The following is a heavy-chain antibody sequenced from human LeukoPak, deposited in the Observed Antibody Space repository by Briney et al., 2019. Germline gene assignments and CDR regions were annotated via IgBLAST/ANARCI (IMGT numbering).Heavy chain of an antibody. CDR3: ARDHSSGWYYAFDI. V-gene: IGHV4-4*07. J-gene: IGHJ3*02. CDR2: IYTSGST. Sequence: SETLSLTCTVSGGSISSYYWSWIRQPAGKGLEWIGRIYTSGSTNYNPSLKSRVTMSVDTSKNQFSLKLSSVTAADTAVYYCARDHSSGWYYAFDIWGQGTMVTVSS. D-gene: IGHD6-19*01. CDR1: GGSISSYY.